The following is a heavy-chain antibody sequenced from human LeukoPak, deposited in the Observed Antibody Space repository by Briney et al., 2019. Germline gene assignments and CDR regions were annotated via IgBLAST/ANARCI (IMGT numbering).Heavy chain of an antibody. CDR3: ARHSSLAHFDH. CDR1: GDSISSYY. J-gene: IGHJ4*02. Sequence: PSETLSLTCTVSGDSISSYYCSWIRQPPGKGLEWIGYIYNSGTTNYNPSLKSRVTIAVDTSKNQFSLKLSSVTAADTAVYYCARHSSLAHFDHWGQGSLVTVSS. V-gene: IGHV4-59*01. CDR2: IYNSGTT.